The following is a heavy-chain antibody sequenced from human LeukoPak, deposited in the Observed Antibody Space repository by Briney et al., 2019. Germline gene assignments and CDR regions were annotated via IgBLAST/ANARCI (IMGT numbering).Heavy chain of an antibody. J-gene: IGHJ6*02. D-gene: IGHD6-6*01. CDR2: INHSGST. Sequence: SETLSLTCAVYGVSFSGYYWSWIRQPPGKGLEWIGEINHSGSTNYNPSLKSRVTISVDTSKNRFSLKLSSETAADTAVYYGASARAARYKYYYGMDVWGQGTTVTVSS. CDR1: GVSFSGYY. CDR3: ASARAARYKYYYGMDV. V-gene: IGHV4-34*01.